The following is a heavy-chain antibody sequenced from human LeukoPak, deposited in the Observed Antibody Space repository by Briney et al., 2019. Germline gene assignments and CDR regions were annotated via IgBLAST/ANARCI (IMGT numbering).Heavy chain of an antibody. D-gene: IGHD1-26*01. CDR2: IYYSGTT. CDR1: GGSVSSGSYY. J-gene: IGHJ4*02. Sequence: SETLSLTCTVSGGSVSSGSYYWSWIRQPPGRGLEWIGYIYYSGTTNYNPSLKSRVTISVDTSKDQFSLKLTSLTAADTAVYYCARDRYVGATTAGDSDSWGQGTLVTVSS. CDR3: ARDRYVGATTAGDSDS. V-gene: IGHV4-61*01.